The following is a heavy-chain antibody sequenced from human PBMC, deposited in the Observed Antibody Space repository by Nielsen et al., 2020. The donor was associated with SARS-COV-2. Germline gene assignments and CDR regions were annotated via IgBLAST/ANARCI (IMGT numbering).Heavy chain of an antibody. CDR2: VDDSGST. J-gene: IGHJ5*02. D-gene: IGHD6-19*01. V-gene: IGHV4-59*08. CDR3: ARNQWLVGYWFDP. Sequence: GSLRLSCTVSGGSISRYYWTWIRQSPGKGLEWIGYVDDSGSTNYSPSLKSRVTISIDTSKNQFSLKLSSVTAADTAVYYCARNQWLVGYWFDPWGQGTLVTVSS. CDR1: GGSISRYY.